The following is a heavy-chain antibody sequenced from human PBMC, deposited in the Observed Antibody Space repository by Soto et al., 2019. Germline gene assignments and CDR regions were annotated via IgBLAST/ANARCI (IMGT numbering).Heavy chain of an antibody. CDR3: ARNEGGSNYVTWFDP. J-gene: IGHJ5*02. V-gene: IGHV4-28*01. Sequence: QVQLQESGPGLVKPSDTLSLTCTVSSLSITSSNWWGWIRQPPGKGLEWIGYIYPSGSTSYNPSPRRRVTLAVDPSTTQFSLRLSSVTAVDTAVYYCARNEGGSNYVTWFDPWGQGTLVTVSS. CDR2: IYPSGST. CDR1: SLSITSSNW. D-gene: IGHD4-4*01.